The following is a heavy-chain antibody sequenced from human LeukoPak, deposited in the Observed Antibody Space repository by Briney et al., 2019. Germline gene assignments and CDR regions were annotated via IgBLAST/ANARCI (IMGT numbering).Heavy chain of an antibody. CDR3: VKDKYSRSWYPFDY. J-gene: IGHJ4*02. Sequence: GRSLRLSCAASGFTFSSFGMHWVRQAPGKGLEWVAVISYDGSNQYYADSVKGRFTISRDNSKNTLYLQMNSLRAEDTAAYYCVKDKYSRSWYPFDYWGQGTLVTVSS. CDR2: ISYDGSNQ. V-gene: IGHV3-30*18. D-gene: IGHD6-13*01. CDR1: GFTFSSFG.